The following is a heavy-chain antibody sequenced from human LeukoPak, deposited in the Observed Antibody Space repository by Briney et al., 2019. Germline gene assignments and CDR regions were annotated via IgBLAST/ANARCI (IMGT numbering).Heavy chain of an antibody. CDR3: ARGHMTTVTTGYYYYYYYMDV. J-gene: IGHJ6*03. CDR2: MNPNSGNT. D-gene: IGHD4-17*01. CDR1: GYTFTSYD. V-gene: IGHV1-8*01. Sequence: ASVKVSCKASGYTFTSYDINWVRQATGQGLEWMGWMNPNSGNTGYAQKFQSRVTMTRNTSISTAYMELSSLRSEDTAVYYCARGHMTTVTTGYYYYYYYMDVWGKGTTVTVSS.